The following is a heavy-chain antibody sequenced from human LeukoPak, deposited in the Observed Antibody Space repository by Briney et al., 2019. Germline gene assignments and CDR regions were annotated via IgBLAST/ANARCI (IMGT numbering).Heavy chain of an antibody. D-gene: IGHD2-2*02. Sequence: ASVKVSCKASGYTFTSYYMHWVRQAPGQGLEWMGIINPSGGSTSYAQKFQGRVTMTRDTSTSTVYMELSSLRSEDTAVYYCARDVQVVPAAIWTRSVTIFDYWGQGTLVTVSS. CDR1: GYTFTSYY. V-gene: IGHV1-46*01. CDR2: INPSGGST. J-gene: IGHJ4*02. CDR3: ARDVQVVPAAIWTRSVTIFDY.